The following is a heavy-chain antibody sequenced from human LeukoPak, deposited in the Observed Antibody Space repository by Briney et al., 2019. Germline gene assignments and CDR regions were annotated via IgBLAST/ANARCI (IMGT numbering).Heavy chain of an antibody. V-gene: IGHV5-51*01. Sequence: GESLKISCKGSGYSFTSYWIGWVRQMPGKGLEWMGIIYPGDSDTRYSPSFQGQVTISADKSISTAYLQWSSLKASDTAMYYCARCPVPYSGSYYIYYYYYMDVWGKGTTVTVSS. CDR3: ARCPVPYSGSYYIYYYYYMDV. CDR2: IYPGDSDT. CDR1: GYSFTSYW. J-gene: IGHJ6*03. D-gene: IGHD1-26*01.